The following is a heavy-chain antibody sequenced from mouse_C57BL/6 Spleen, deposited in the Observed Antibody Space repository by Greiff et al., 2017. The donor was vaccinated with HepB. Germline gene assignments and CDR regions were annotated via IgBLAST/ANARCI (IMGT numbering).Heavy chain of an antibody. CDR1: GYTFTSYW. D-gene: IGHD1-1*01. CDR3: AKVSTTVVAADNFEY. Sequence: VQLKESGAELAKPGASVKLSCKASGYTFTSYWMHWVKQRPGQGLEWIGYINPSSGYTKYNQKFKDKATLTADKSSRAAYMQLSSLTYEDSAVYYCAKVSTTVVAADNFEYWGQGTTLTVSS. V-gene: IGHV1-7*01. J-gene: IGHJ2*01. CDR2: INPSSGYT.